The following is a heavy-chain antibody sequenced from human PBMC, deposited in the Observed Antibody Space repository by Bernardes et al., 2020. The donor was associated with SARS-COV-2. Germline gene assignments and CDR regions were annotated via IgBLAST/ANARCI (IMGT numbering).Heavy chain of an antibody. CDR3: ARDYYDVWGGYYGNYYYGMDV. CDR1: GFTFSSYE. CDR2: ISSSGSTI. Sequence: GGSLRLSCAASGFTFSSYEMNWVRQAPGKGLEWVSYISSSGSTIYYADSVKGRFTISRDNAKNSLYLQMNSLRAEDTAVYYCARDYYDVWGGYYGNYYYGMDVWGQGTTVTVSS. J-gene: IGHJ6*02. D-gene: IGHD3-3*01. V-gene: IGHV3-48*03.